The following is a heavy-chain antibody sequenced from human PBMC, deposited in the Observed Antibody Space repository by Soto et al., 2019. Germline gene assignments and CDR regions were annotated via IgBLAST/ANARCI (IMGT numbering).Heavy chain of an antibody. D-gene: IGHD4-17*01. CDR2: IYYSGST. CDR1: GGSVSSGSYY. V-gene: IGHV4-61*01. J-gene: IGHJ3*02. CDR3: ARDTVTTSFNAFDI. Sequence: QVQLQESGPGLVKPSETLSLTCTVSGGSVSSGSYYWSWIRQPPGKGLEWIGYIYYSGSTNYNPSLETRVTISVDTSKNQFSLKLSSVTAADTAVYYCARDTVTTSFNAFDIWGQGTMVTVSS.